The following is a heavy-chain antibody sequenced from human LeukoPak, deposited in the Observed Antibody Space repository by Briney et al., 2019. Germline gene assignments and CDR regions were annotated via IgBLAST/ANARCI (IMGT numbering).Heavy chain of an antibody. D-gene: IGHD6-13*01. V-gene: IGHV3-33*05. CDR3: ARELTSSSCFDP. Sequence: GGSLRLSCAASGFTFSSYGMHWVRQAPGKGLEWVAVISYDGSNKYYADSVKGRFTISRDISKNTLYLQMNSLRAEDTAVYYCARELTSSSCFDPWGQGTLVTVSS. CDR2: ISYDGSNK. J-gene: IGHJ5*02. CDR1: GFTFSSYG.